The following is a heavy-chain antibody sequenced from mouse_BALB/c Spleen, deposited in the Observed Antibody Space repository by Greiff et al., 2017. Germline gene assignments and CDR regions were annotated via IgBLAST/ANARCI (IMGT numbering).Heavy chain of an antibody. CDR2: ISDGGSYT. CDR1: GFTFSDYY. Sequence: EVQVVESGGGLVKPGGSLKLSCAASGFTFSDYYMYWVRQTPEKRLEWVATISDGGSYTYYPDSVKGRFTISRDNAKNNLYLQMSSLKSEDTAMYYCARAYRYDDGFAYWGQGTLVTVSA. V-gene: IGHV5-4*02. D-gene: IGHD2-14*01. J-gene: IGHJ3*01. CDR3: ARAYRYDDGFAY.